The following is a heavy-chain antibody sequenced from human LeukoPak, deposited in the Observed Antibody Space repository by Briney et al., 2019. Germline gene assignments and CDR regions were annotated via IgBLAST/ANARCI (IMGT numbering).Heavy chain of an antibody. V-gene: IGHV1-69*13. CDR3: ARKYSSSWPTYYYYGMDV. J-gene: IGHJ6*02. Sequence: SVKVSCKASGGTFSSYAISWVRQAPGQGLEWMGGIIPIFGTANYAQKLQGRVTITADESTSTAYMELSSLRSEDTAVYYCARKYSSSWPTYYYYGMDVWGQGTTVTVSS. CDR1: GGTFSSYA. D-gene: IGHD6-13*01. CDR2: IIPIFGTA.